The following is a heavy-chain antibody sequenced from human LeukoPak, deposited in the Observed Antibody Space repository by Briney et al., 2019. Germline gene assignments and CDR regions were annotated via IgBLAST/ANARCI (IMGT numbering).Heavy chain of an antibody. D-gene: IGHD3-22*01. CDR1: GYTFTSYG. J-gene: IGHJ6*03. CDR3: AKMGPGSGSTYYMDV. CDR2: MNPNSGNT. Sequence: ASVKVSCKASGYTFTSYGINWVRQATGQGLEWMGWMNPNSGNTGYAQKFQGRVTMTRNTSISTAYMELSSLRSEDTAVYYCAKMGPGSGSTYYMDVWGKGTTVTVSS. V-gene: IGHV1-8*02.